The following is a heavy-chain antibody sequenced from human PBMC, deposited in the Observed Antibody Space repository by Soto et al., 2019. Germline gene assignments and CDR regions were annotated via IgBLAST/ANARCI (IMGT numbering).Heavy chain of an antibody. CDR3: ARSGPVSGNHAFDI. CDR2: IIPIFGAP. CDR1: GGSFSSYA. Sequence: QVQLVQSGAEGKKPGSSVKVSCKASGGSFSSYAISWVRQAPVQGLEWMGGIIPIFGAPTYAQKFQGRVTISADNSTSTDYMELSSLRSDDTALYYCARSGPVSGNHAFDIWGQVTLVTVSS. J-gene: IGHJ3*02. D-gene: IGHD6-19*01. V-gene: IGHV1-69*06.